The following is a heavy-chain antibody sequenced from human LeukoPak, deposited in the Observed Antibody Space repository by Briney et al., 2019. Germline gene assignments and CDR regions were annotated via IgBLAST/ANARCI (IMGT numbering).Heavy chain of an antibody. V-gene: IGHV4-34*01. CDR2: INHSGST. Sequence: SGTLSLTCAVYGGSFSGYYWSWIRQPPGKGLEWIGEINHSGSTNYNPSLKSRVTISVDKSKNLFSLKLSSVTAADSAVYYCARGYSYGFPLDFWGQGTLVTVSS. CDR3: ARGYSYGFPLDF. CDR1: GGSFSGYY. J-gene: IGHJ4*02. D-gene: IGHD5-18*01.